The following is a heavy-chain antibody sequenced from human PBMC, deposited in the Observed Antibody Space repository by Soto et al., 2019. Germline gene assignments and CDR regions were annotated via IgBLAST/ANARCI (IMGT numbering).Heavy chain of an antibody. D-gene: IGHD1-26*01. V-gene: IGHV4-34*01. CDR1: GGSFSDYI. CDR3: ARGLISGSHYSGGWYYFDS. CDR2: INHSRSA. Sequence: SETLSLTCDVYGGSFSDYIWTWIRQTPGKGLQWIGQINHSRSANYNPSLKSRVTISVHTSSSQFSLELSSVTAADTVVYYCARGLISGSHYSGGWYYFDSWGQGTQVT. J-gene: IGHJ4*02.